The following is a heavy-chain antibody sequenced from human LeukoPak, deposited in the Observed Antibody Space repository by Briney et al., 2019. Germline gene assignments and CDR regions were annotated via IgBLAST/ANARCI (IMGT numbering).Heavy chain of an antibody. Sequence: PGGSLRRYAAAYAFTFTSYAMSWVRQAPGKGLEWVSAVSGSGGTTYYADSVKGRFTISRANSENSLYLQMNCLRAEDTAVYYCATRSISMVRGAPFDYWGQGTLVTVSS. D-gene: IGHD3-10*01. J-gene: IGHJ4*02. CDR3: ATRSISMVRGAPFDY. V-gene: IGHV3-23*01. CDR1: AFTFTSYA. CDR2: VSGSGGTT.